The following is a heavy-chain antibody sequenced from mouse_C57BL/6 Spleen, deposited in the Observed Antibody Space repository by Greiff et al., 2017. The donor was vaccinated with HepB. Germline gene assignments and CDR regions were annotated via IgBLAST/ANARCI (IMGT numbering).Heavy chain of an antibody. CDR3: TRSDHYDYEGYAMDY. V-gene: IGHV1-15*01. CDR1: GYTFTDYE. J-gene: IGHJ4*01. D-gene: IGHD2-4*01. CDR2: IDPETGGT. Sequence: VKLQESGAELVRPGASVTLSCKASGYTFTDYEMHWVKQTPVHGLEWIGAIDPETGGTAYNQKFKGKAILTADKSSSTAYMELRSLTSEDSAVYYCTRSDHYDYEGYAMDYWGQGTSVTVSS.